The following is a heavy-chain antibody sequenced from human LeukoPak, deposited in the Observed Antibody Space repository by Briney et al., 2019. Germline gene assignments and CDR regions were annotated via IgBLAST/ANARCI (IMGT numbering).Heavy chain of an antibody. J-gene: IGHJ4*02. CDR1: GFTFSSYG. CDR3: AKDLRWGELTGPSDY. V-gene: IGHV3-30*18. CDR2: ISYDGSNK. Sequence: PGGFLRLSRAASGFTFSSYGMHWVRQAPGKGLEWVAVISYDGSNKYYADSVKGRFTISRDNSKNTLYLQMNSLRAEDTAVYYCAKDLRWGELTGPSDYWGQGTLVTVSS. D-gene: IGHD3-16*01.